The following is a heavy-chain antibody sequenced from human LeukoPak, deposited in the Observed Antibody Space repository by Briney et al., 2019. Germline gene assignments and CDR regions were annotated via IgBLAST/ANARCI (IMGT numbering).Heavy chain of an antibody. CDR1: GFSFSDYN. V-gene: IGHV3-30*02. J-gene: IGHJ6*03. D-gene: IGHD5-24*01. CDR2: IRYDGSNK. CDR3: AKNEPYHKRFYYYYYMDV. Sequence: PGGSLRLSCAASGFSFSDYNMNWVRQAPGKGLVWVAFIRYDGSNKYHADSVKGRFTISRDNSKNTVYLQMNSLRAEDTAVYYCAKNEPYHKRFYYYYYMDVWGKGTTVTVSS.